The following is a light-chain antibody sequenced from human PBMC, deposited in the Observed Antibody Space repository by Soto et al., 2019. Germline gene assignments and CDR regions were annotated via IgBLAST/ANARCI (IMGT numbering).Light chain of an antibody. V-gene: IGLV2-14*01. Sequence: QSALTQPASVSGSPGQSITISCTGTISDVGGYNYVSWYQQHPDKAPKLMIYEVSNRPSGVSNRFSGSKSGNTASLTISGLHADDEADYYCSSYTSSNALVFGGGTKLTVL. J-gene: IGLJ2*01. CDR3: SSYTSSNALV. CDR2: EVS. CDR1: ISDVGGYNY.